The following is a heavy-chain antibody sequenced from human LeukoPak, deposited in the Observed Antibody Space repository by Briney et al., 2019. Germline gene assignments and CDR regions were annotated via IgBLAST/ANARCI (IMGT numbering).Heavy chain of an antibody. CDR2: ISYDGSNK. Sequence: GRSLRLSCAASGFTFSSYGMHWVRQAPGKGLEWVAVISYDGSNKYYADSVKGRFTISRDNSKNTLYLQMNSLRAEDTAVYYCARGEYYDILTGSDHYYYYGMDVWGQGTTVTVSS. D-gene: IGHD3-9*01. J-gene: IGHJ6*02. CDR3: ARGEYYDILTGSDHYYYYGMDV. CDR1: GFTFSSYG. V-gene: IGHV3-30*03.